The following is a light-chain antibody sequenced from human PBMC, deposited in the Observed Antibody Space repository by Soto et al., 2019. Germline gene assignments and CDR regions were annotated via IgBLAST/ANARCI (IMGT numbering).Light chain of an antibody. CDR1: QSILRL. V-gene: IGKV1-5*01. Sequence: DIQMTQSPSTLSASVGDTVTVTCRASQSILRLLSWYQQKPGKAPKLLIFDASTLENGVPARFSGSGSGTDFTLTISGLQPEDLATYYCQSYNTARPTFGQGTKV. CDR3: QSYNTARPT. CDR2: DAS. J-gene: IGKJ1*01.